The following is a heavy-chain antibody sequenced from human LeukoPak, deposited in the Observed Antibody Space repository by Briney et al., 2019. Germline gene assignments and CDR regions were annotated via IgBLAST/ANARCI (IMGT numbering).Heavy chain of an antibody. J-gene: IGHJ3*02. Sequence: GGSLRLSCATSGFTFSNYNVNWVRQAPGKGLEWVSSISSSGTFIYYADSVKGRFTISRDNAKNSLYLQMNSLRAEDTAVYYCARGGSGSYNAFDIWGQGTMVTVSS. CDR3: ARGGSGSYNAFDI. CDR2: ISSSGTFI. V-gene: IGHV3-21*01. D-gene: IGHD1-26*01. CDR1: GFTFSNYN.